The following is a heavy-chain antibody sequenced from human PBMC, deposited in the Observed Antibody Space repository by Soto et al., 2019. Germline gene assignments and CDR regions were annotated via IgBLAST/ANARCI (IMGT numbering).Heavy chain of an antibody. CDR2: INHSGST. CDR1: GGSFSGYY. Sequence: LSLTCAVYGGSFSGYYWSWIRQHPGKGLEWIGEINHSGSTNYNPSLKSRVTISVDTSKSQFSLKLSSVTAADTAVYYCAGGTGLRLHYYGMDVWGQGTTVTVSS. J-gene: IGHJ6*02. CDR3: AGGTGLRLHYYGMDV. D-gene: IGHD4-17*01. V-gene: IGHV4-34*01.